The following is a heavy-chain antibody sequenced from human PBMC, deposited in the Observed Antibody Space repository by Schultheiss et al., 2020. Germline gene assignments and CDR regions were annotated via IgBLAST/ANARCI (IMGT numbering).Heavy chain of an antibody. CDR1: GYTISSAYY. D-gene: IGHD5-12*01. V-gene: IGHV4-38-2*02. CDR3: ARETASGYADY. CDR2: IYHIGST. Sequence: SETLSLTCVVSGYTISSAYYWGWIRQPPGMGLEWIGNIYHIGSTYYNPSLKSRVTISVDTSKTQFSLRLSSVTAADTAVYYCARETASGYADYWGQGTLVTVS. J-gene: IGHJ4*02.